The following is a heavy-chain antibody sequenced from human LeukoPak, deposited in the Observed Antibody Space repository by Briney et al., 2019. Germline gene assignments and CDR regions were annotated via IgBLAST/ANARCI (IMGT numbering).Heavy chain of an antibody. CDR2: INHSGST. V-gene: IGHV4-34*01. CDR3: ARGSTDRTRIAARLYYYYGMDV. J-gene: IGHJ6*02. Sequence: SETLSLTCAVYGGSFSGYYWSWIRQPPGKGLEWIGKINHSGSTNYNPSLKSRVTISVDTSKNQFSLKLSSVTAADTAVYYCARGSTDRTRIAARLYYYYGMDVWGQGTTVTVSS. D-gene: IGHD6-6*01. CDR1: GGSFSGYY.